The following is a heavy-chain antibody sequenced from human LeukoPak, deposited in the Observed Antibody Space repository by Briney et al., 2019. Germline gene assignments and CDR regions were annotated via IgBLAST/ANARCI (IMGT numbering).Heavy chain of an antibody. V-gene: IGHV3-15*01. D-gene: IGHD1-26*01. J-gene: IGHJ4*02. CDR1: GLTFSNAW. CDR3: TREYSGSFDY. CDR2: IKSTANGVTI. Sequence: GGSLRLSCAASGLTFSNAWMNWVRQTPEKGLEWVGLIKSTANGVTIDYAAPVKGRFTISRDDSKNTLHLQMNSLKIEDTAMYYCTREYSGSFDYWGQGALVTVSS.